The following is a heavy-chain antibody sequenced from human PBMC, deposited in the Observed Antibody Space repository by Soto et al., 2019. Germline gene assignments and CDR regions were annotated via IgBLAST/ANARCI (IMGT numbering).Heavy chain of an antibody. J-gene: IGHJ6*02. D-gene: IGHD6-19*01. V-gene: IGHV6-1*01. CDR3: ARDFFDSSGWYGGPYYYGMDV. CDR2: TYYNTKWYN. Sequence: PPQTLPLTCAISGDSVSSNSAAWNWIRQSPSRGLEWLGRTYYNTKWYNDYAVSVKSRTTIDPDTSKNQFPLMLNSVAPEDTAVYYCARDFFDSSGWYGGPYYYGMDVWGQGTTVTVSS. CDR1: GDSVSSNSAA.